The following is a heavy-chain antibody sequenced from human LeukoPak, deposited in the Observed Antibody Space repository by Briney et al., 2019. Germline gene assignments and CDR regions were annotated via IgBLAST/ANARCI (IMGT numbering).Heavy chain of an antibody. V-gene: IGHV3-48*03. J-gene: IGHJ4*02. Sequence: GGSLRLSCTASGFTFGDYAMSWFRQAPGKGLEWVSYISSSGSTIYYADSVKGRFTISRDNAKNSLYLQMNSLRAEDTAVYYCAGFDYYGSESYYNHFDSWGQGTLVTVSS. CDR3: AGFDYYGSESYYNHFDS. CDR2: ISSSGSTI. CDR1: GFTFGDYA. D-gene: IGHD3-10*01.